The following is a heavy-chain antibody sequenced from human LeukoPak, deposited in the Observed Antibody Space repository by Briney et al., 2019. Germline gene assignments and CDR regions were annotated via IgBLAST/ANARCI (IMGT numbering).Heavy chain of an antibody. CDR2: ISSSGSTI. CDR3: ARVAYVGTFDY. D-gene: IGHD1-14*01. V-gene: IGHV3-48*04. Sequence: GGSLRLSCAASGFTFSSFAMSWVRQAPGKGLEWVSYISSSGSTIYYADSVKGRFTISRDNAKNSLYLQMNSLRAEDTAVYYCARVAYVGTFDYWGQGTLVTVSS. CDR1: GFTFSSFA. J-gene: IGHJ4*02.